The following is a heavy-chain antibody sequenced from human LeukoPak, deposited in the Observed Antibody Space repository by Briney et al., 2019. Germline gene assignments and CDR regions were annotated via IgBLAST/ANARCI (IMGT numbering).Heavy chain of an antibody. CDR2: ISYDGSNE. Sequence: PGGSLRLSCAASGFTFTSYGLHWVRQAPGKGLEWVAVISYDGSNEYYADSVKGRFAISRDNSKNTLYLQMNSLRAEDTAVYYCAKDQYSGNTAWFDPWGQGTLVTVSS. D-gene: IGHD1-26*01. CDR3: AKDQYSGNTAWFDP. J-gene: IGHJ5*02. V-gene: IGHV3-30*18. CDR1: GFTFTSYG.